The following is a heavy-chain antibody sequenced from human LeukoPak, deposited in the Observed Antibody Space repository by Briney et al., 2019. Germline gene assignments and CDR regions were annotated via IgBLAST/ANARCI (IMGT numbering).Heavy chain of an antibody. Sequence: GASVKVSCKASGGTFGSYAISWVRQAPGQGLEWMGRIIPILGIANYAQKFQGRVTMTEDTPTDTAYMELSSLRSEDTAVYYCATVKIAAAGLDYWGQGTLVTVSS. V-gene: IGHV1-69*04. CDR1: GGTFGSYA. J-gene: IGHJ4*02. CDR2: IIPILGIA. D-gene: IGHD6-13*01. CDR3: ATVKIAAAGLDY.